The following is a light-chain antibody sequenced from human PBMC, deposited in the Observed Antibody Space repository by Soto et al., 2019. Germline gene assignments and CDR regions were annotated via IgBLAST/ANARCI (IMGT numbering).Light chain of an antibody. CDR3: PQRSNWPST. V-gene: IGKV3-11*01. J-gene: IGKJ4*01. CDR1: QSVSSY. Sequence: EIVLTQSPATLSLSPGERAALSCRASQSVSSYLAWYQQKPGQAPRLLIYDASKMAPGIPARFTGSGSGTDFTLTISSLEPEDFAVYFCPQRSNWPSTFGGGTKVEI. CDR2: DAS.